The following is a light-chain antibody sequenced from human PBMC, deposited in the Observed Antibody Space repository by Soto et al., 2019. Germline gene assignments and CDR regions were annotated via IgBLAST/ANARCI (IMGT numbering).Light chain of an antibody. J-gene: IGLJ2*01. Sequence: QSVLTQPPSVSGAPGQRVTISCTGSSSNIGAGYDVHWYQQLPGTAPKLLIYGNSNRPSGVPDRFSGSKSGTSASLAITGLQAEDGADYYCQSYDSSRVVFGGGTKLTVL. CDR3: QSYDSSRVV. CDR1: SSNIGAGYD. V-gene: IGLV1-40*01. CDR2: GNS.